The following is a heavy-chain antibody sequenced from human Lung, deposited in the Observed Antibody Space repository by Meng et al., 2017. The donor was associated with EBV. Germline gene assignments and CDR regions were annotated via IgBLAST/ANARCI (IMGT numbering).Heavy chain of an antibody. V-gene: IGHV2-5*02. D-gene: IGHD2-2*01. J-gene: IGHJ5*02. Sequence: QITLKESGPTLVKLTQTLTLTCTFSGFSLSTSEVGVGWIRQPPGKALEWLAVIYWDDDKRYSPSLKSRLTITKDTSKNQVVLTLTNMDPVDTATYYCALFTRSWFDPWGQGTLVTVSS. CDR1: GFSLSTSEVG. CDR3: ALFTRSWFDP. CDR2: IYWDDDK.